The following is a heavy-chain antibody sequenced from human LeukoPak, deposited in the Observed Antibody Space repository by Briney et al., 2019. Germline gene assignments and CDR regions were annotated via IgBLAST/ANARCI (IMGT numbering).Heavy chain of an antibody. V-gene: IGHV3-74*01. Sequence: GGSLRLSCAASGFTFSSYWIHWVRQAPGKGLVWVSHINSDGSSTSYADSVKGRFTISRDNAKNTLYLQMNSLRDEDTAVYYCASAPNYYDSSGYKTWLDNWGQGTLVTVSS. D-gene: IGHD3-22*01. CDR3: ASAPNYYDSSGYKTWLDN. CDR2: INSDGSST. J-gene: IGHJ4*02. CDR1: GFTFSSYW.